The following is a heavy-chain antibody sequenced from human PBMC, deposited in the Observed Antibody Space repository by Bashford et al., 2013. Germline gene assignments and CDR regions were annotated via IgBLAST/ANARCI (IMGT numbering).Heavy chain of an antibody. CDR2: INPNSGGT. CDR1: GYTFTGYY. D-gene: IGHD3-22*01. J-gene: IGHJ5*02. CDR3: ARGVVINSNWFDP. Sequence: ASVKVSCKASGYTFTGYYMHWVRQAPGQGLEWMGWINPNSGGTNYAQKFQGWVTMTRDTSISTAYMELSRLRSDDTAVYYCARGVVINSNWFDPWGQGTLVTVSS. V-gene: IGHV1-2*04.